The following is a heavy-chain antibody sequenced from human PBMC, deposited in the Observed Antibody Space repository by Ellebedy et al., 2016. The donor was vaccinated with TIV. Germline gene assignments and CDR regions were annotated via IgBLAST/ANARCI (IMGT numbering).Heavy chain of an antibody. CDR3: ARDFSLGDGDAFDI. D-gene: IGHD3-16*01. CDR2: IYTSGST. V-gene: IGHV4-4*07. Sequence: GSLRLSXTVSGGSISSYYWSWIRQPAGKGLEWIGRIYTSGSTNYNPSLKSRVTMSVDTSKNQFSLKLSSVTAADTAVYYCARDFSLGDGDAFDIWGQGTMVTVSS. CDR1: GGSISSYY. J-gene: IGHJ3*02.